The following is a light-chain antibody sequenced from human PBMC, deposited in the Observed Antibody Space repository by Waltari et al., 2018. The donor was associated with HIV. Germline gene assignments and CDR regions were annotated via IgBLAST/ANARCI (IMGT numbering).Light chain of an antibody. Sequence: DIQMTQSPSTLSASVGDSVTITCRASQGISSWLAWYQQKPGKAPKLLIYKASSFESGVPARFSGSGSGTEFTLTISSLQPDDFATYYCQQYNSYSYTFGQGTKLEIK. V-gene: IGKV1-5*03. J-gene: IGKJ2*01. CDR3: QQYNSYSYT. CDR1: QGISSW. CDR2: KAS.